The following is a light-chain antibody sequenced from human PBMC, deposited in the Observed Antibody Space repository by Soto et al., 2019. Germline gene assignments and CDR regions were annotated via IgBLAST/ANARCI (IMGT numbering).Light chain of an antibody. CDR1: QNIDNK. Sequence: EIVMTQSPATLSVSPGERATLSCRASQNIDNKLVWYQQKLGQAPRVLIFGASTRATGIPARFSGSGSGTEFSLTINSLQSEDFAVYYCQEYNTWPWTFGQGTKVDIK. J-gene: IGKJ1*01. CDR2: GAS. CDR3: QEYNTWPWT. V-gene: IGKV3-15*01.